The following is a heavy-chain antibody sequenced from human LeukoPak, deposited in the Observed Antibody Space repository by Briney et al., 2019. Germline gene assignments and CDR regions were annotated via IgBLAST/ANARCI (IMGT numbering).Heavy chain of an antibody. CDR1: GFTFVSYT. Sequence: PGGSLRLSCAASGFTFVSYTMNWVRQPPGKGLEWIGEINHSGSTNYNPSLKSRVTISVDTSKNQFSLKLSSVTAADTAVYYCAREGRGGDWLLDWGQGTLVTVSS. J-gene: IGHJ4*02. CDR2: INHSGST. V-gene: IGHV4-34*01. CDR3: AREGRGGDWLLD. D-gene: IGHD3-9*01.